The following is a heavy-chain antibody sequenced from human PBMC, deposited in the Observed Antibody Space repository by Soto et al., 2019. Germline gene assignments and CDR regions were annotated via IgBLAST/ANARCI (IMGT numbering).Heavy chain of an antibody. CDR1: GVTVSSNY. V-gene: IGHV3-53*01. CDR3: ARVDFWSVADY. D-gene: IGHD3-3*01. J-gene: IGHJ4*02. CDR2: IYSGGST. Sequence: PGGSLRLSCAASGVTVSSNYMSWVRQAPGKGLEWVSVIYSGGSTYYADSVKGRFTISRDNSKNTLYLQMNSLRAEDTAVYYCARVDFWSVADYWGQGTLVTVSS.